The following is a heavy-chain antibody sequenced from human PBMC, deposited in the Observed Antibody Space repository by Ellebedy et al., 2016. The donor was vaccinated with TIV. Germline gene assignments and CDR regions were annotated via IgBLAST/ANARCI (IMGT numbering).Heavy chain of an antibody. J-gene: IGHJ6*02. Sequence: MPGGSLRLSCAVHGGSFNGFFWNWIRQPPGKGLEWIGESNHAGSTNYNPSLRSRVIVSVDTSKNQISLKMSSVSAADTAIYYCARGDSYYGSLKMDVWGQGTTVTVSS. D-gene: IGHD3-10*01. CDR2: SNHAGST. V-gene: IGHV4-34*01. CDR3: ARGDSYYGSLKMDV. CDR1: GGSFNGFF.